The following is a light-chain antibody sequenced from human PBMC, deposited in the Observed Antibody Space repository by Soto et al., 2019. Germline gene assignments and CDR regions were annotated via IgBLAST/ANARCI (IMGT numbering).Light chain of an antibody. V-gene: IGKV1-39*01. Sequence: DIQMTQSPSSLSASVGDRVPITCRASPVVRAYLLWYQQTQGRAPKLLIYSASNLVSGVPSRFSGSGSGTNFTLTISSLQPEDFATYYCQQSYRTPHTFGQGTKRETK. CDR1: PVVRAY. CDR3: QQSYRTPHT. CDR2: SAS. J-gene: IGKJ2*01.